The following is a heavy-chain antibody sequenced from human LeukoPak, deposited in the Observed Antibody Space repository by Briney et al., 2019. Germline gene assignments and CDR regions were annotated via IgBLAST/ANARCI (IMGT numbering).Heavy chain of an antibody. Sequence: ASVKVSCKASGGTFSSYVISWVRQAPGQGLEWMGWISAYNGNTNYAQKLQGRVTMTTDTSTSTAYMELRSLRSDDTAVYYCARDYYGSAYYYYGMDVWGKGTTVTVSS. CDR1: GGTFSSYV. D-gene: IGHD3-10*01. CDR2: ISAYNGNT. J-gene: IGHJ6*04. CDR3: ARDYYGSAYYYYGMDV. V-gene: IGHV1-18*01.